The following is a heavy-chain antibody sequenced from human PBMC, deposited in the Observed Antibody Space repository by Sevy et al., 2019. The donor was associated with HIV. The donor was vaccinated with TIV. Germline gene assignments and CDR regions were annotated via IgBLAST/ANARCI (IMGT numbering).Heavy chain of an antibody. J-gene: IGHJ4*02. CDR2: ISRSSSYI. CDR1: GFTFNIYS. CDR3: ARGRGDPRADCFDY. V-gene: IGHV3-21*01. Sequence: GGSLRLSCAASGFTFNIYSMNWVRQAPGKGLEWVSSISRSSSYIFYADSVKGRFTISRDNAKNSLYLQMNSLRAEDTAVYYCARGRGDPRADCFDYWGQGSLVTVSS. D-gene: IGHD2-21*02.